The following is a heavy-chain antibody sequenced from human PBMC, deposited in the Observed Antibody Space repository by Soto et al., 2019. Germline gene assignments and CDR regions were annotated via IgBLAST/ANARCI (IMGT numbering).Heavy chain of an antibody. Sequence: LRLSCAASGSTFSSYTMSWVRQAPGKGLEWVSSISGSSGFIYYADSVKGRFTISRDNAKNSLYLQMSSLRAEDTAIYYCARDLVSRSLDYWGQGTLVTVSS. J-gene: IGHJ4*02. D-gene: IGHD6-13*01. CDR2: ISGSSGFI. V-gene: IGHV3-21*01. CDR1: GSTFSSYT. CDR3: ARDLVSRSLDY.